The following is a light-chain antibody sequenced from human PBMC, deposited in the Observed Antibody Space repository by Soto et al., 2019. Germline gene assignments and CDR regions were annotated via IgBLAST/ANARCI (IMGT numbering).Light chain of an antibody. Sequence: QSVLTQPASVSGSPGQSITISCTGTNSDVGVYNYVSWYQQHPGKAPKVIIYEVSNRPSGVSNRFSGSKSGNTASLTISGLQTEEEADYYCSSYTSGTTRLFGGGTKLTVL. CDR3: SSYTSGTTRL. J-gene: IGLJ3*02. CDR1: NSDVGVYNY. V-gene: IGLV2-14*01. CDR2: EVS.